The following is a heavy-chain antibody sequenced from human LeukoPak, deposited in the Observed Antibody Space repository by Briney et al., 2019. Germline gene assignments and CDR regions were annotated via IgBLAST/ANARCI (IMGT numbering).Heavy chain of an antibody. CDR1: GFTFSSYG. Sequence: GGSLRLSCAASGFTFSSYGIHWVRQAPGKGLEWVSYISSSSSTIYYADSVKGRFTISRDNAKNSLYLQMNSLRAEDTAVYYCARGDYGDYEGVDYWGQGTLVTVSS. J-gene: IGHJ4*02. CDR3: ARGDYGDYEGVDY. V-gene: IGHV3-48*01. D-gene: IGHD4-17*01. CDR2: ISSSSSTI.